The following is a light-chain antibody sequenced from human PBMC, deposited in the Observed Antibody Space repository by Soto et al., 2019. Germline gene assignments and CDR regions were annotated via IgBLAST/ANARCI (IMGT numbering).Light chain of an antibody. J-gene: IGKJ3*01. CDR3: QQYYSLPPFI. Sequence: IQMTQSPSSLSASVGDRVTITCQASQDITIYLNWYQHKPGKAPKLLIYDASNLETGVPSRFSGSGSGTHFTFTISSLQPEDIATYYCQQYYSLPPFIFGPGTKVDIK. CDR2: DAS. CDR1: QDITIY. V-gene: IGKV1-33*01.